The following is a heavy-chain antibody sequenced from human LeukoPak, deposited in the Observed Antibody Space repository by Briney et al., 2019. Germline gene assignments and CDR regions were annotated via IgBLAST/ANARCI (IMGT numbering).Heavy chain of an antibody. CDR3: ARVRDRGFDD. CDR1: GFTFDDYG. V-gene: IGHV3-20*04. J-gene: IGHJ4*02. CDR2: INWNGGLT. D-gene: IGHD3-10*01. Sequence: GGSLRLSCAASGFTFDDYGMTWVRQGPGKGLEWVSGINWNGGLTDYADSVKGRFTISRDNAKNSLYLQMNSLRAEDTAVYYCARVRDRGFDDWGQGTLVTVSS.